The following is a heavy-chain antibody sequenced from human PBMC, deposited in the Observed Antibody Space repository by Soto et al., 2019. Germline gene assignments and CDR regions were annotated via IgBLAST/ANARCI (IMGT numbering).Heavy chain of an antibody. CDR2: INGYGHGA. CDR1: GYSCTTYG. Sequence: QVQLVQSGAEVRQPGASVKVSCKASGYSCTTYGMSWVRQAPGQGLEYMGWINGYGHGAKSVQRFQGRFSMTTATSTNTVYMDLRSLTSDDTAVYYCVRDLNGDFYYWCQGNVVSVSP. D-gene: IGHD3-10*01. CDR3: VRDLNGDFYY. J-gene: IGHJ4*02. V-gene: IGHV1-18*01.